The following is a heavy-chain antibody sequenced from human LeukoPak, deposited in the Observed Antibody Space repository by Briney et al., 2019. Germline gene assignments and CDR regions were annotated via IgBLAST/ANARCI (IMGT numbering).Heavy chain of an antibody. CDR1: GFTVSSNY. CDR2: IYTSGST. CDR3: ARGRAETQSWVEFGL. Sequence: GGSLRLTCAASGFTVSSNYMSWVRQAPGKGLEWVSLIYTSGSTFCADSVMGRFTISRDNSKNTLYLQMNSLRAEDSAVYYCARGRAETQSWVEFGLWGQGTLVTVSS. V-gene: IGHV3-66*02. J-gene: IGHJ5*02. D-gene: IGHD3-16*01.